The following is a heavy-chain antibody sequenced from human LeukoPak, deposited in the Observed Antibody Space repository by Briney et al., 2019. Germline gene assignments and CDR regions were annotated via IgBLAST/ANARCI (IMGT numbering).Heavy chain of an antibody. D-gene: IGHD2-21*02. CDR1: GYTFTSYY. CDR3: AREENCGGDCYRSPPFDY. V-gene: IGHV1-46*01. Sequence: ASVKVSCKASGYTFTSYYMHWVRQAPGQGLEWMGIINPSGGSTSYAQKFQGRVTMTRDTSTSTVYMELSSLRSEDTAVYYCAREENCGGDCYRSPPFDYWGQGTPVTVSS. J-gene: IGHJ4*02. CDR2: INPSGGST.